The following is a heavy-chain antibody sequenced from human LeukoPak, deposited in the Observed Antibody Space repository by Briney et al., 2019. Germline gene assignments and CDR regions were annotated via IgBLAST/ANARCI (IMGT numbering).Heavy chain of an antibody. CDR3: AHSVVGATSPKVFDY. J-gene: IGHJ4*02. CDR2: IYWNDDK. Sequence: SGPTLLNPTPTLTLTCTFSGFSLSTSGVGVGWIRQPPGKALEWLSFIYWNDDKRYSPSLKSRLTITKDTSKNQVVLTMTNMDPVDTATYYCAHSVVGATSPKVFDYWGQGTLVTVSS. CDR1: GFSLSTSGVG. D-gene: IGHD1-26*01. V-gene: IGHV2-5*01.